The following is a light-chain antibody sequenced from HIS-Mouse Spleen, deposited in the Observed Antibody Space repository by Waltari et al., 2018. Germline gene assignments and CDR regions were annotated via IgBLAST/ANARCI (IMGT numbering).Light chain of an antibody. CDR3: CSYAGSSTLV. CDR1: STDVGSYNL. J-gene: IGLJ2*01. V-gene: IGLV2-23*01. Sequence: QSALTQPASVSGSPGQSITISCTRTSTDVGSYNLVSWYHQHPGTAPKRMIYEGSKRPSGVSNRFSGSKSGNTASLTISGLQAEDEADYYCCSYAGSSTLVFGGGTKLTVL. CDR2: EGS.